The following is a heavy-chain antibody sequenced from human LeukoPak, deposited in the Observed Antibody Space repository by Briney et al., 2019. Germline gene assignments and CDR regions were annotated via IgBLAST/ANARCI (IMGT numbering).Heavy chain of an antibody. CDR1: GFTFSSYG. V-gene: IGHV3-30*02. Sequence: GGSLRLSCAASGFTFSSYGMHWVRQAPGKGLEWVAFIRYDGSNKYYADSVKGRFTISRDNSKNTLYLQMNSLRAEDTAVYYCAKDRVEEQQLDPEPWFDPWGQGTLVTVSS. J-gene: IGHJ5*02. D-gene: IGHD6-13*01. CDR2: IRYDGSNK. CDR3: AKDRVEEQQLDPEPWFDP.